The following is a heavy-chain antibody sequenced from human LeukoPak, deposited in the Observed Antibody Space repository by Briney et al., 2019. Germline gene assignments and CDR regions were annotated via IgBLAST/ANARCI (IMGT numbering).Heavy chain of an antibody. CDR2: IYPGDSDT. J-gene: IGHJ6*02. V-gene: IGHV5-51*01. CDR1: GYSFASFW. Sequence: GASLKISCKGSGYSFASFWIGWVRQMPGKGLEWMGIIYPGDSDTRYSPSFQGQVTISADKSISTTYVQWSSLKASDTAIYYCASIVVAAAGRGYYYYGMDVWGQGTTVTVSS. D-gene: IGHD6-13*01. CDR3: ASIVVAAAGRGYYYYGMDV.